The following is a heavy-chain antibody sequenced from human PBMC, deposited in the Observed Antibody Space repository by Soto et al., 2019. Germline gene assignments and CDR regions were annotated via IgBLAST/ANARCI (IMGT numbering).Heavy chain of an antibody. CDR3: ARSLTEDIVVVVAATSLDY. D-gene: IGHD2-15*01. CDR2: ISAYNGNT. J-gene: IGHJ4*02. Sequence: QVQLVQSGAEVKKPGASVKVSCKASGYTFTSYGISWVRQAPGQGLEWMGWISAYNGNTNYAQKLQGRVTMTTDTSTSTAYMELRSLRSDDTAVYYCARSLTEDIVVVVAATSLDYWGQGTLVTVSS. V-gene: IGHV1-18*01. CDR1: GYTFTSYG.